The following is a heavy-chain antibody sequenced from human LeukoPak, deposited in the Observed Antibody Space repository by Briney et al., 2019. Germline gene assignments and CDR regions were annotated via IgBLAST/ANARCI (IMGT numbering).Heavy chain of an antibody. J-gene: IGHJ4*02. D-gene: IGHD2-2*01. CDR3: ARGGSNSHYTDY. Sequence: GSVTVSCKASGYTFTRYAITWMRPAPGQGLEWMGWISAYNGNTSYAQKLQHRVTMTTDTSTSTAYMELRSLRSDDTAVYYCARGGSNSHYTDYWGQAAMATVSS. CDR1: GYTFTRYA. CDR2: ISAYNGNT. V-gene: IGHV1-18*01.